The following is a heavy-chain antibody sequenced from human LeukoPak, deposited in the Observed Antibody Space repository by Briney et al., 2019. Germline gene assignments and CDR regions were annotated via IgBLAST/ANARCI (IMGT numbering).Heavy chain of an antibody. Sequence: GGSLRLSCAASGFTFSSYAMSWVRQAPGKGLEWVSAISGSGGSTSYADSVKGRFTISRDNSKNTLYLQMNSLRAEDTAVYYCAIAVAATNYYFDYWGQGTLVTVSS. V-gene: IGHV3-23*01. J-gene: IGHJ4*02. CDR2: ISGSGGST. D-gene: IGHD2-15*01. CDR1: GFTFSSYA. CDR3: AIAVAATNYYFDY.